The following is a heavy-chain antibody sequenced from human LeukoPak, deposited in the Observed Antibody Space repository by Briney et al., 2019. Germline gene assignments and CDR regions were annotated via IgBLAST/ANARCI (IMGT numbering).Heavy chain of an antibody. CDR1: GCTFSNYA. CDR2: ISGSGSST. V-gene: IGHV3-23*01. CDR3: AKDTVAVAALFDP. D-gene: IGHD6-19*01. J-gene: IGHJ5*02. Sequence: GGSLRLSCAASGCTFSNYAMSWVRQAPGKGLEWLSSISGSGSSTYYADSVKGRFTISRDNSKNTLYLKMNSLRAEDTAVYYCAKDTVAVAALFDPWGQGTLVTVSS.